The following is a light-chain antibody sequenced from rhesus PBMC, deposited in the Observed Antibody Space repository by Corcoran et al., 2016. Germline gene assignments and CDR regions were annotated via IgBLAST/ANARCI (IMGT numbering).Light chain of an antibody. CDR3: QHYYSTPFT. CDR1: QGITND. V-gene: IGKV1-25*01. J-gene: IGKJ3*01. Sequence: DIQMTQSPSSLSASVGDRVTITCRASQGITNDLSWYQQKPGETPKLLSYEASSLQSGIPSRFSGSGSGKEFTLTISILQPEDFATYYCQHYYSTPFTFGPGTKLDIK. CDR2: EAS.